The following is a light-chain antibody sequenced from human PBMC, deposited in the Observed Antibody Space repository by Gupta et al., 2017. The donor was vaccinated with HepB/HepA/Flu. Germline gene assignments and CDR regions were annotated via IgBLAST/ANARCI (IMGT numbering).Light chain of an antibody. Sequence: EIVLPPSPGTRSSSPGARATLSCRASQSISSSYLAWYQQKPGQAPRLLIYGASSRAAGVPDRFSGSGSGRDFSLTISRLEPEEFAVYFCHQYGTSPWTFGQGTKVEI. V-gene: IGKV3-20*01. CDR1: QSISSSY. CDR3: HQYGTSPWT. J-gene: IGKJ1*01. CDR2: GAS.